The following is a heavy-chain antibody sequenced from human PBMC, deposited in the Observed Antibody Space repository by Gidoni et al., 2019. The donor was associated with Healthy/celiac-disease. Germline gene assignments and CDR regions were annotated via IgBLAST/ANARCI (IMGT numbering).Heavy chain of an antibody. D-gene: IGHD3-3*01. Sequence: VQLVQSGAEVKKPGSSVKVSCKASGGTFSSYAISWVRQAPGQGLEWMGGIIPIFGTANYAQKFQGRVTITADKSTSTAYMELSSLRSEDTAVYYCARGRGNYDFWSGYHDYYYYGMDVWGQGTTVTVSS. CDR1: GGTFSSYA. V-gene: IGHV1-69*06. CDR3: ARGRGNYDFWSGYHDYYYYGMDV. J-gene: IGHJ6*02. CDR2: IIPIFGTA.